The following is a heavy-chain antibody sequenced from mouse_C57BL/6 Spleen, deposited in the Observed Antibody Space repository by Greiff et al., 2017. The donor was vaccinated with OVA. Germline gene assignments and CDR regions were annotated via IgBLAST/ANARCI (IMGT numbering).Heavy chain of an antibody. Sequence: QVHVKQPGAELVRPGSSVKLSCKASGYTFTSYWMHWVKQRPIQGLEWIGDIDPSDSETHYNQKFKDKATLTVDKSSSTAYMQLSSLTSEYSAVYYCARWDDYDDWFAYCGQGTLVTVSA. CDR3: ARWDDYDDWFAY. D-gene: IGHD2-4*01. CDR2: IDPSDSET. CDR1: GYTFTSYW. V-gene: IGHV1-52*01. J-gene: IGHJ3*01.